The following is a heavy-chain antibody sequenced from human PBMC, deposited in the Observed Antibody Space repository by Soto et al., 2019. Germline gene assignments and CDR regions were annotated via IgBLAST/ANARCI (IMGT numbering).Heavy chain of an antibody. Sequence: ASVKVSCKASGGTFSSYAISWVRQAPGQGLEWMGGIIPIFGTANYAQKFQGRVTITADESTSTAYMELSSLRSEDTAVYYCARANIVVVPAALLSGYYFDYWGQGTLVTVSS. CDR1: GGTFSSYA. CDR2: IIPIFGTA. V-gene: IGHV1-69*13. D-gene: IGHD2-2*02. CDR3: ARANIVVVPAALLSGYYFDY. J-gene: IGHJ4*02.